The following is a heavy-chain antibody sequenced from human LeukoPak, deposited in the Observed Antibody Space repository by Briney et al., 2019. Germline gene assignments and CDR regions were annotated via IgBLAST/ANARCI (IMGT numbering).Heavy chain of an antibody. V-gene: IGHV4-39*01. D-gene: IGHD2-2*01. Sequence: SETLSLTCTLSGGSMCSSSYDSGWIRQPPGQGLEWIGSVYYSGSTYYNPSLKSRVTISVDTSKNQFSLKLSSVTAADTAVYYCPRHYSSSTSCNCDYWGQGNMVTVSS. J-gene: IGHJ4*02. CDR1: GGSMCSSSYD. CDR2: VYYSGST. CDR3: PRHYSSSTSCNCDY.